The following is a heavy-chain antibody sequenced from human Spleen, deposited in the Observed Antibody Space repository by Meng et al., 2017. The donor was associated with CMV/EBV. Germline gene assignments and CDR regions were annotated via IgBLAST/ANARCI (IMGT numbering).Heavy chain of an antibody. CDR2: IHPNSGAT. CDR1: GGTFTTYA. CDR3: ARAHYDFLTGYSDYFDY. D-gene: IGHD3-9*01. J-gene: IGHJ4*02. V-gene: IGHV1-2*02. Sequence: ASVKVSCKPSGGTFTTYAITWVRQAPGQGLEWMGWIHPNSGATNDAQNFQGRVTMTRDTSNGRDYMELSRLRYDDTAVYFCARAHYDFLTGYSDYFDYWGQGTLVTVSS.